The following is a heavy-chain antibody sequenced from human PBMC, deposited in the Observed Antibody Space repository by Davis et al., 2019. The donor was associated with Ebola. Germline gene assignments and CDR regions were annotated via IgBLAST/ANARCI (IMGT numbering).Heavy chain of an antibody. Sequence: PGGSLRLSCAASGFTFSSYGMHWVRQPPGKGLEWIGEINHSGSTNYNPSLKSRVTISVDTSKNQFSLKLSSVTAADTAVYYCARHRDTLEPFEYWGQGTLVTVSS. D-gene: IGHD1-1*01. CDR3: ARHRDTLEPFEY. CDR1: GFTFSSYG. J-gene: IGHJ4*02. CDR2: INHSGST. V-gene: IGHV4-34*01.